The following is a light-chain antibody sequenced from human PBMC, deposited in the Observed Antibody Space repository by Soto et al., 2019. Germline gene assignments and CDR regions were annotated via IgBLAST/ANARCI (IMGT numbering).Light chain of an antibody. CDR3: QQHNKWPPEKT. J-gene: IGKJ2*01. Sequence: EIVMTQSPATLSVSPGERDTLSCRASQIVSINLAGYQQKPCQAPMLLIYGASTRATGIPDRFSGSGSGTEFTLTISSLQSDDFAVFYCQQHNKWPPEKTFDKWTKLEIK. V-gene: IGKV3-15*01. CDR1: QIVSIN. CDR2: GAS.